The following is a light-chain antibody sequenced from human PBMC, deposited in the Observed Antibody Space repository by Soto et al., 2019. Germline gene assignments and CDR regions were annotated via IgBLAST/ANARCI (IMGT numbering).Light chain of an antibody. CDR3: SSYTSSSTRV. Sequence: QSVLTQPASVSGSPGQSITISCTGTSSDVGGYNYVSWYQQNPGKAPKLMIYDVNNRPSGVSYRFSGSKSGNTASLTISWLQAEDEADYYCSSYTSSSTRVFGTGTKLTVL. J-gene: IGLJ1*01. CDR2: DVN. CDR1: SSDVGGYNY. V-gene: IGLV2-14*01.